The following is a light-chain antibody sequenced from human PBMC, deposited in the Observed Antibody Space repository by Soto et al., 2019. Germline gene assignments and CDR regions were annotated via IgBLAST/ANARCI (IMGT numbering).Light chain of an antibody. CDR3: QQYSSSPLT. CDR1: QSVSSGF. J-gene: IGKJ1*01. V-gene: IGKV3-20*01. CDR2: GVS. Sequence: EIVLTQSPGTLSLSPGERATLSCRASQSVSSGFLAWYQQRPGQAPRLLIYGVSTRATVIPDRFSGSGAGTDFTLTISRLESEDFAVYYCQQYSSSPLTFGEGTKVEIK.